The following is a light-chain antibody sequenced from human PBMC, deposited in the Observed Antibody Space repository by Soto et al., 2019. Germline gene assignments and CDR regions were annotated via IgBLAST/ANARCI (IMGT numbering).Light chain of an antibody. J-gene: IGLJ1*01. Sequence: QSALTQPASVSGSPGQSVTISCTGTSRVVGSYNLVSWYQQHPGKAPKFMIFEVTQRPSGVSNRFSGSKSGNTASLTISGLQAEDEADYYCCSYAGSSTYVFGNGTKVTVL. V-gene: IGLV2-23*02. CDR3: CSYAGSSTYV. CDR1: SRVVGSYNL. CDR2: EVT.